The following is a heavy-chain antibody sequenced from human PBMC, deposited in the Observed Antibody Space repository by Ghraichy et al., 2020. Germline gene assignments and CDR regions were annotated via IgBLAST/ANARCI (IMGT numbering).Heavy chain of an antibody. CDR3: ARDGSSVYDWSIGMDV. J-gene: IGHJ6*02. CDR2: IYYSGST. Sequence: SETLSLTCTVSGGSISSSNFYWGWIRQPPGKGREWIGSIYYSGSTYYNPSLKSRVTISVDTSKNQFSLKLSSLTAADAAVYYCARDGSSVYDWSIGMDVWGQGTTVAVS. CDR1: GGSISSSNFY. V-gene: IGHV4-39*07. D-gene: IGHD5/OR15-5a*01.